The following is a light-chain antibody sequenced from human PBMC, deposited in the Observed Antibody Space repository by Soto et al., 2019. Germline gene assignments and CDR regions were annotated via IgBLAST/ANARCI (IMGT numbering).Light chain of an antibody. CDR2: GAS. CDR1: QSVSSN. Sequence: ELVMTQSPATLSVSPGERATLSCRASQSVSSNLAWYQQKPAQAPRLLIYGASTRATGIPARFSGSGSGTEFILTISSLQSEDFAVYYCQQYNNWPPITFGQGTRLEIK. CDR3: QQYNNWPPIT. V-gene: IGKV3-15*01. J-gene: IGKJ5*01.